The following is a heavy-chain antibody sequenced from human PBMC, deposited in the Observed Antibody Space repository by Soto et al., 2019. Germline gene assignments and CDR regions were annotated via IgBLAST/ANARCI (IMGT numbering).Heavy chain of an antibody. CDR2: IYYSGST. J-gene: IGHJ3*02. CDR3: ARDPSRKVATMESDAFDI. D-gene: IGHD5-12*01. V-gene: IGHV4-31*03. Sequence: SETLSLTCTVSGGSISSGGYYWSWIRQHPGKGLEWIGYIYYSGSTYYNPSLKSRVTISVDTSKNQFSLKLSSVTAADTAVYYCARDPSRKVATMESDAFDIWGQGTMVTVSS. CDR1: GGSISSGGYY.